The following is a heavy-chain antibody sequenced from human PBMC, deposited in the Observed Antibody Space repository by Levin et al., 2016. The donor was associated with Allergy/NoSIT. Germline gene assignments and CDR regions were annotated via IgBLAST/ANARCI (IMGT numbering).Heavy chain of an antibody. J-gene: IGHJ4*02. V-gene: IGHV3-7*03. CDR3: ASSLPSSFGVGAHDY. Sequence: GESLKISCAASGFTFSNYWMSWVRQAPGKGLEWVANTKEDGSQKTYVDSVKGRFTISRDNAKNSLYLQMNSLRAEDTAVYYCASSLPSSFGVGAHDYWGQGTLVTVSS. CDR1: GFTFSNYW. CDR2: TKEDGSQK. D-gene: IGHD3-3*01.